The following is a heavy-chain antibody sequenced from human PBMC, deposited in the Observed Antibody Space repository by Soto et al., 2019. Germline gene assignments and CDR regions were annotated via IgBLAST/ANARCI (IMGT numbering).Heavy chain of an antibody. CDR3: ARDRLMATAGTARHYFGLDV. D-gene: IGHD5-18*01. J-gene: IGHJ6*02. CDR1: GGSIRSGCYY. CDR2: IYYSGNT. V-gene: IGHV4-31*03. Sequence: SETLSLTCTVSGGSIRSGCYYWSWVRQNPRKGLEWMGNIYYSGNTYYNPSLKSRLTISVDTSKNQFSLHLSSVTAADTAVYYCARDRLMATAGTARHYFGLDVWGQGTTVTVSS.